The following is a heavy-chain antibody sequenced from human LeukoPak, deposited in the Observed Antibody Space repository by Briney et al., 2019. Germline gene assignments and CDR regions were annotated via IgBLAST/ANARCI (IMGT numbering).Heavy chain of an antibody. CDR3: ARDTPGRIEAAGTGGWFDP. V-gene: IGHV4-59*01. D-gene: IGHD6-13*01. J-gene: IGHJ5*02. Sequence: TETLSLTCTVSGGSISSYYWSWIRQPPGKGLEWIGYIYYSGSTNYNPSPKSRVTISVDTSKNQFSLKLSSVTAADTAVYYCARDTPGRIEAAGTGGWFDPWGQGTLVNVSS. CDR1: GGSISSYY. CDR2: IYYSGST.